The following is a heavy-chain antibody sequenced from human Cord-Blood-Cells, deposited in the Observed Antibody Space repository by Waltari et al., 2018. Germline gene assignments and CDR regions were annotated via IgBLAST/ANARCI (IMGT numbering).Heavy chain of an antibody. CDR1: GGSFSGYY. V-gene: IGHV4-34*01. J-gene: IGHJ2*01. CDR2: INHSGST. D-gene: IGHD4-17*01. Sequence: QVQLQQWGAGLLKPSETLSLTCAVYGGSFSGYYWSWIRQPPGKGLEWIGEINHSGSTNYNPSLKSRVTISVDTSKNQFSLKLSSVTAADTAVYYCARVEYGDYWYFDLWGRGTLVTVSS. CDR3: ARVEYGDYWYFDL.